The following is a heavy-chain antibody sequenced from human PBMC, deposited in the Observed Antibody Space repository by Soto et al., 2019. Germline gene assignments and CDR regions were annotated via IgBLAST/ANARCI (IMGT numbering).Heavy chain of an antibody. CDR3: ARDTGEYTMIVVVTNREGAFDI. CDR2: IWYDGSNK. J-gene: IGHJ3*02. CDR1: GFTFSSYG. V-gene: IGHV3-33*01. D-gene: IGHD3-22*01. Sequence: QVQLVESGGGVVQPGRSLRLSCAASGFTFSSYGMHWVRQAPGKGLEWAAVIWYDGSNKYYADSVKGRFTISRDNSKNTLYLQMNSLRAEDTAVYYCARDTGEYTMIVVVTNREGAFDIWGQGTMVTVSS.